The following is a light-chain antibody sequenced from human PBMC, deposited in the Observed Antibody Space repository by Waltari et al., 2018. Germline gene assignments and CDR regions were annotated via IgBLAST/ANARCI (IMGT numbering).Light chain of an antibody. V-gene: IGKV2-28*01. CDR2: IAS. CDR1: QSLLHSNGYNY. CDR3: MQALQTPRT. J-gene: IGKJ1*01. Sequence: DIVMTQSPLSLSVTPGEPASLSCSSSQSLLHSNGYNYLDWYLQKPGQSPQLLIHIASKRDHGDPDRFGGSGSGTQYTPNINRVEAEHVGVYYCMQALQTPRTFGQGTKVEIK.